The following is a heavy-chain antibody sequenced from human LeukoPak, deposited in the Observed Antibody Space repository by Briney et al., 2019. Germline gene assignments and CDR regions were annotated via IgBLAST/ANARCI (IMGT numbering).Heavy chain of an antibody. CDR3: ASSDYYYTSLDH. CDR1: GFTFSSYA. Sequence: GGSLRLSCAASGFTFSSYAMSWVRQAPGKGLEWVSTVSGTDGSTYYADSVKGRFTISRDNSKNTLYLQMNSLRAEDTAVYYCASSDYYYTSLDHWGQGTLVTVSS. J-gene: IGHJ4*02. CDR2: VSGTDGST. V-gene: IGHV3-23*01. D-gene: IGHD3-22*01.